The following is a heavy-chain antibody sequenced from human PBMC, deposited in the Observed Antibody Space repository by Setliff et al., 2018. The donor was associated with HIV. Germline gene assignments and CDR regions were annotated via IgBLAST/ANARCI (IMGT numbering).Heavy chain of an antibody. CDR2: IYWDDSK. D-gene: IGHD2-2*01. CDR1: GFSLSTSGVG. CDR3: AHSLYCSSSNCSGLLLDY. J-gene: IGHJ4*02. V-gene: IGHV2-5*02. Sequence: GSGPTLVNPTQTLTLTCTFSGFSLSTSGVGVGWIRQPPGKALEWLALIYWDDSKRYNPSLKTRLTITKDTSKNQVVLTMTNMDPVDTATYYCAHSLYCSSSNCSGLLLDYWGQGTLVTVSS.